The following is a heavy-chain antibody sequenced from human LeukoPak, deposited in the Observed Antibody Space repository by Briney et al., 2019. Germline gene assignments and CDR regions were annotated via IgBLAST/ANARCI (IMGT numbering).Heavy chain of an antibody. Sequence: GGSLRLSCAASGFTFSSYSMNWVRQAPGKGLEWVSAISGSGGSTYYADSVKGRFTISRDNSKNTLYLQMNSLRAEDTAVYYYAKPDALKYQLPHAFDIWGQGTVVTVSS. J-gene: IGHJ3*02. CDR2: ISGSGGST. CDR3: AKPDALKYQLPHAFDI. V-gene: IGHV3-23*01. D-gene: IGHD2-2*01. CDR1: GFTFSSYS.